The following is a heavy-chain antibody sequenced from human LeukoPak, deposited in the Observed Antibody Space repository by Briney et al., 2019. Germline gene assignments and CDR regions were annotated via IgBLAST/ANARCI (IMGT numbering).Heavy chain of an antibody. D-gene: IGHD3-10*01. V-gene: IGHV1-2*02. J-gene: IGHJ4*02. Sequence: ASVKVSCKASGYSFTDYYMHWVRQAPGQGLEWMGWINPHSGGTNYAQKFQGRVTMTRDTSISTAYMELSRLRSDDTAVYYCARDIRGSFDYWGQGTMVTVSS. CDR1: GYSFTDYY. CDR3: ARDIRGSFDY. CDR2: INPHSGGT.